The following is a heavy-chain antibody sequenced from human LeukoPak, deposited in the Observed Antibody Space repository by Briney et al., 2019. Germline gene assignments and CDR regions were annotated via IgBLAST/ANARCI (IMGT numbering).Heavy chain of an antibody. CDR2: FDPEDGET. Sequence: ASVKASCKVSGYTLTELSMHWGRQAPGNGVGWMGGFDPEDGETIYAQKFQGRVTMTEDTSTDTAYMELSSLRSEDTAVYYCATYRVGIVVVPAARAFDIWGQGTMVTVSS. CDR1: GYTLTELS. CDR3: ATYRVGIVVVPAARAFDI. D-gene: IGHD2-2*01. J-gene: IGHJ3*02. V-gene: IGHV1-24*01.